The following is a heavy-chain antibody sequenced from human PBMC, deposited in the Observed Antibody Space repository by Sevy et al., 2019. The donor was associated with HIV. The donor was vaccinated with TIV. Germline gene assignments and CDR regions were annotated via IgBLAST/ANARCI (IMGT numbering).Heavy chain of an antibody. CDR2: ISSSGSTI. J-gene: IGHJ5*02. D-gene: IGHD3-22*01. Sequence: GGSLRLSCAASEFTFSDYYMSWIRQAPGKGLEWVSYISSSGSTIYYADSVKGRFTISRDNAKNSLYLQMNSLRAEDTAVYYCARVLYYYDSSGYSEEGWFDPWGQGTLVTVSS. V-gene: IGHV3-11*01. CDR1: EFTFSDYY. CDR3: ARVLYYYDSSGYSEEGWFDP.